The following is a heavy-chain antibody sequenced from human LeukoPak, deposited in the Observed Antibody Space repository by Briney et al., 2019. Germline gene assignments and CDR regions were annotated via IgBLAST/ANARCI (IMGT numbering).Heavy chain of an antibody. J-gene: IGHJ4*02. D-gene: IGHD6-19*01. CDR3: ARAPPYGSDWSKGVFDY. CDR1: GGSISSNNW. Sequence: SGTLSLTCAVSGGSISSNNWWIWVRQPPGKGLEWIGEIYHSGSTNYNPSLKSRVTTSVDNSNNQFSLKVSSVTAADTAVYYCARAPPYGSDWSKGVFDYWGQGTLVTVSS. CDR2: IYHSGST. V-gene: IGHV4-4*02.